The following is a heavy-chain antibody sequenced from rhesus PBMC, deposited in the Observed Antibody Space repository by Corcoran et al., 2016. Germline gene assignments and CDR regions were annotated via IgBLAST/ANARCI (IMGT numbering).Heavy chain of an antibody. J-gene: IGHJ3*01. CDR2: IYGSGGGT. CDR3: ARDLGSGSYYNHDAFDF. V-gene: IGHV4-106*01. D-gene: IGHD3-16*01. CDR1: GGSISDSYR. Sequence: QVQLQESGPGVVKPSETLSLTCAVSGGSISDSYRWSWIRQPPGKGLEWIGYIYGSGGGTNYNPSLKNRVTISIDTYKNQVSLKLSSVTAADTAVYYCARDLGSGSYYNHDAFDFWGQGLRVTVSS.